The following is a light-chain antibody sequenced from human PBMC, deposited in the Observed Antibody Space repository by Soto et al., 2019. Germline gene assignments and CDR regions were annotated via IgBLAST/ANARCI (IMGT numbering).Light chain of an antibody. CDR1: SSDVGGYKY. CDR2: DVS. CDR3: CSYAGSATYV. Sequence: QSALTQPPSVSGSPGQSVTISCTGTSSDVGGYKYVSWYQQHPGKAPKLMTYDVSKRPSGVPDRFSGSKSGNTASLTISGLQAEDEADYYCCSYAGSATYVFETGTKLTVL. J-gene: IGLJ1*01. V-gene: IGLV2-11*01.